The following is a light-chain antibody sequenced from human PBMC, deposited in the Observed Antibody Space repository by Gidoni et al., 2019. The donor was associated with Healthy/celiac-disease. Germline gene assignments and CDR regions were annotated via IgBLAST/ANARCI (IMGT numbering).Light chain of an antibody. Sequence: DIVMTQSTDSLAVSLGERATINCKSSQSVLYSSNNKHYLAWYQQKPGQPPKLLIYWASTRESGVPDRFSGSGSGTDFTLTISSLQAEDVAVYYCQQYYSTPFTFGPGTKVDIK. CDR3: QQYYSTPFT. CDR2: WAS. CDR1: QSVLYSSNNKHY. V-gene: IGKV4-1*01. J-gene: IGKJ3*01.